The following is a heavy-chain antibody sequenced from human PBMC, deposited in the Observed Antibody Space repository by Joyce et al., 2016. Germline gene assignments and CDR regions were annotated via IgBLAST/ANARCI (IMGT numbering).Heavy chain of an antibody. V-gene: IGHV3-23*01. J-gene: IGHJ4*03. Sequence: VQLLESGGGSVQPGGSLRLSCEFSNFVFSSYGMSWVRQTPGKGLEWVSGISDNGGVTYYADSVKGRFTISRDNSHNPLYLQMNSLRAEDTARYHCVRPILGYFSRWYFDLWGHGTLVTVSS. CDR2: ISDNGGVT. CDR1: NFVFSSYG. CDR3: VRPILGYFSRWYFDL. D-gene: IGHD6-13*01.